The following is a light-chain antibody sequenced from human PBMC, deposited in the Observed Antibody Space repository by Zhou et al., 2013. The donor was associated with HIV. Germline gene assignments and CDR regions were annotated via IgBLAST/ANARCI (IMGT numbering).Light chain of an antibody. V-gene: IGKV1-5*03. Sequence: DIQMTQSPSTLSASVGDRVTITCRASQSISTWLAWYQQKRGKAPKLLIYKASNLESGVPSRFSGSGSGTEFTLTISSLQPDDLATYYCQQYKSYSTFGQGTKVEIK. CDR3: QQYKSYST. CDR2: KAS. J-gene: IGKJ1*01. CDR1: QSISTW.